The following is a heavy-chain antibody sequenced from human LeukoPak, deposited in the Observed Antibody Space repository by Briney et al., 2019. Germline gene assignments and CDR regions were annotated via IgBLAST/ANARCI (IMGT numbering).Heavy chain of an antibody. J-gene: IGHJ3*02. CDR1: GFTFSSYA. D-gene: IGHD5-18*01. CDR3: AKERTEYSYGYTDAFDI. Sequence: GGSLRLSCAASGFTFSSYAMSWVRQAPGKGLEWVSAISGSGGSTYYADSVKGRFTISRDNSKNTLYLQMNSLRAEDTAVYYCAKERTEYSYGYTDAFDIWGQGTMVTVSS. V-gene: IGHV3-23*01. CDR2: ISGSGGST.